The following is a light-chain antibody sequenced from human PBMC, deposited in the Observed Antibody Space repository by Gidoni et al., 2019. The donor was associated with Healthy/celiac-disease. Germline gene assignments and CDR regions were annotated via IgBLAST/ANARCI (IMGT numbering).Light chain of an antibody. CDR3: QQYNNWPPPIT. CDR2: GAS. Sequence: EIVMTQSPATLSVSPGERATLSCRASQCVSSTLAWYQQKPGQAPRLLIYGASTRATGIPARFSGSGSGTEFTLTISSLQSEDFAVYYCQQYNNWPPPITFGQXTRLEIK. CDR1: QCVSST. J-gene: IGKJ5*01. V-gene: IGKV3-15*01.